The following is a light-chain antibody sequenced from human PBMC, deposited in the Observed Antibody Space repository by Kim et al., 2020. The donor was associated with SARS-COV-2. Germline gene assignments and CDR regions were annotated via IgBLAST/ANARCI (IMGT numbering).Light chain of an antibody. V-gene: IGKV1-9*01. CDR3: QQHNAYPPT. CDR1: QSIGRS. Sequence: DYIGDRVTIACRPSQSIGRSLAWYQQKPGKAPRLLIYDASTLQRGVPAGFSGSASGTDFTLTISSLQPEDFATYYCQQHNAYPPTFGGGTKVDIK. CDR2: DAS. J-gene: IGKJ4*01.